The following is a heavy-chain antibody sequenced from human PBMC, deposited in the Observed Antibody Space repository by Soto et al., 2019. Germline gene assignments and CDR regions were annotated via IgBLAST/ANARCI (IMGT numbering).Heavy chain of an antibody. CDR2: VAYTGTT. Sequence: QVQLQESGPGLVKPSETLSLTCAVSGGSVGSRPYYWSWIRQPPGKGLEWIGYVAYTGTTNYHPPLKSRVTISVDTSKNQVSLKLTSVTAXXXAVYYCAMAGNYRYXXYWGQGILV. D-gene: IGHD1-7*01. J-gene: IGHJ4*02. CDR1: GGSVGSRPYY. V-gene: IGHV4-61*01. CDR3: AMAGNYRYXXY.